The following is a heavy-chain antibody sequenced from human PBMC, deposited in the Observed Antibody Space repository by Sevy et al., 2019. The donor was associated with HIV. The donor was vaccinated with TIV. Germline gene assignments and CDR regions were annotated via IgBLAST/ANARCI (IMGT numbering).Heavy chain of an antibody. D-gene: IGHD2-15*01. CDR3: ARRNGYCSGGSCYYYYYGMDV. J-gene: IGHJ6*02. CDR1: GFTFSSYG. V-gene: IGHV3-33*01. CDR2: IWYDGSNK. Sequence: GGSLRLSCAASGFTFSSYGMHWVRQAPGKGLEWVAVIWYDGSNKYYADSVKGRFTISRDNSKNTLYLQMNSLRAEDTAVYYCARRNGYCSGGSCYYYYYGMDVWGQRTTVTVSS.